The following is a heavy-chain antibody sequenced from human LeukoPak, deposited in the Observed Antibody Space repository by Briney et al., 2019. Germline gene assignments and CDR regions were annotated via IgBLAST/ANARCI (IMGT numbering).Heavy chain of an antibody. V-gene: IGHV2-70*04. D-gene: IGHD3-9*01. CDR1: GFAFGRTGGR. CDR3: ARVYDNNIFDF. CDR2: IDWDDAN. J-gene: IGHJ4*02. Sequence: SGPTLLHATPTLTLTVTFSGFAFGRTGGRGSWLRQPPGKAVEWLARIDWDDANYYNSSLQTRLTISKDASENQVVLFITNMAPADTSIYYCARVYDNNIFDFWGQGTLVTVSS.